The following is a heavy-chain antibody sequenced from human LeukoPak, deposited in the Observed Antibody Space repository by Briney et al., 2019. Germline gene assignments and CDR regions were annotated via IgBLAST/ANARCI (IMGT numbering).Heavy chain of an antibody. Sequence: HPGGSLRLSCAASGFTFSNFWVTWVRQAPGKGLEWVATIRQDGSDKYYVDSVKGRFTISRDNAKNSLYLQMNSLRAEDTAVYYCARYFDNTGYSWRRFDYWGQGALVTVSS. CDR3: ARYFDNTGYSWRRFDY. D-gene: IGHD3-22*01. CDR2: IRQDGSDK. J-gene: IGHJ4*02. V-gene: IGHV3-7*01. CDR1: GFTFSNFW.